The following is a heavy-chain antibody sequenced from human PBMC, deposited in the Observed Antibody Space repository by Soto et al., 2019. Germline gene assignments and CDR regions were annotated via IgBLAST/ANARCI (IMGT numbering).Heavy chain of an antibody. Sequence: GGSLRLSCAASGFSFDDYTMHWVRQPPGKGLEWVAVISYDGSNKYYADSVKGRFTISRDNSKNTLYLQMNSLRAEDTAVYYCAVPPYSSSWYGFFQHWGQGTLVTVSS. V-gene: IGHV3-30-3*01. J-gene: IGHJ1*01. D-gene: IGHD6-13*01. CDR2: ISYDGSNK. CDR3: AVPPYSSSWYGFFQH. CDR1: GFSFDDYT.